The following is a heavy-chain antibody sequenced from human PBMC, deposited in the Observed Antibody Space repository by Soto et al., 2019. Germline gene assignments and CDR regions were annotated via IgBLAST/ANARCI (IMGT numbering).Heavy chain of an antibody. CDR3: ASGDLYSGSGSHFDY. Sequence: QVQLVESGGGVVQPGRSLRLSCAASGFTFSSYGMHWVRQAPGKGLEWVAVIWYDGSNKYYADSVKGRFTISRDNSKNTLYLQMDSLRAEDTAVYYCASGDLYSGSGSHFDYWGQGTLVTVSS. J-gene: IGHJ4*02. D-gene: IGHD3-10*01. CDR2: IWYDGSNK. V-gene: IGHV3-33*01. CDR1: GFTFSSYG.